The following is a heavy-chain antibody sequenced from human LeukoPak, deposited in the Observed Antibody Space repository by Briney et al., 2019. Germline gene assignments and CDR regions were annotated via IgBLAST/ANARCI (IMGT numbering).Heavy chain of an antibody. V-gene: IGHV3-74*01. CDR2: INGYGSST. CDR1: GFTFISYW. Sequence: GGSLRLSCATSGFTFISYWMHWVRQAPGKGLVWVSRINGYGSSTDFADSVKGRFTISRDNAKNTLYLQMNSLRAEDTAVYYCARDAPGNTALDYWGQGTLVTVSS. CDR3: ARDAPGNTALDY. D-gene: IGHD5-18*01. J-gene: IGHJ4*02.